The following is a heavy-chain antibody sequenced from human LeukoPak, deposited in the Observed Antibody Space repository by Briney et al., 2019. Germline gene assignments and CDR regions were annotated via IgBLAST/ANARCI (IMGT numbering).Heavy chain of an antibody. CDR2: IYPGDSDT. J-gene: IGHJ4*02. CDR3: ASADCSGGSCYPSPLDY. Sequence: GESLKISCKGSGYSFTSYWIGWVRQMPGKGLEWKGIIYPGDSDTRYSPSFQGQVTISADKSISTAYLQWSSLKASDTAMYYCASADCSGGSCYPSPLDYWGQGTLVTVSS. CDR1: GYSFTSYW. D-gene: IGHD2-15*01. V-gene: IGHV5-51*01.